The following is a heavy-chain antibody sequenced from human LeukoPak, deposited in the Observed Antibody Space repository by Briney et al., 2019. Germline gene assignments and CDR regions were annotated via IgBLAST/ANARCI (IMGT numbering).Heavy chain of an antibody. CDR3: ARDTLGEGEDANYAVYYFDY. D-gene: IGHD4/OR15-4a*01. CDR2: ISYDGSNK. Sequence: GGSLRLSCAASGFTFSSYAMHWVRQAPGKGLEWVAVISYDGSNKYYADSVKGRFTISRDNAKNSLDLQMNSLRAEDTAVYYCARDTLGEGEDANYAVYYFDYWGQGTPVTVSS. V-gene: IGHV3-30*04. CDR1: GFTFSSYA. J-gene: IGHJ4*02.